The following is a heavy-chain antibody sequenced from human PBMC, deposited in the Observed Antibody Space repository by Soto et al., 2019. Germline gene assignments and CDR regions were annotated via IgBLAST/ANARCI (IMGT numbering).Heavy chain of an antibody. D-gene: IGHD2-21*02. CDR1: GDTFTDYY. Sequence: QVHLMQSGAEVKKPGASVKVSCKASGDTFTDYYIHWVRQAPGQGLEWMGTVNPSGGHTTYAQHFLGRVTMTRDTSTSTLYMELTSLRSEDTAVYYCARGGHVVVVTAALDYWGQGTLVTVSS. CDR2: VNPSGGHT. CDR3: ARGGHVVVVTAALDY. V-gene: IGHV1-46*01. J-gene: IGHJ4*02.